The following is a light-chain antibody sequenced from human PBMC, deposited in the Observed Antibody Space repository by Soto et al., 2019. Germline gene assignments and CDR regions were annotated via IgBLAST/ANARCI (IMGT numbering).Light chain of an antibody. Sequence: QSALTQPASVSGPPGQSITISCTGTSSDVGGYNYVSWYQQHPGKAPKLMIYDVSNRPSGVSNRFSGSKSGNTASLTISGLQAEDEADYYCSSYTSSSTDFGTGTKLTVL. CDR3: SSYTSSSTD. CDR2: DVS. J-gene: IGLJ1*01. CDR1: SSDVGGYNY. V-gene: IGLV2-14*01.